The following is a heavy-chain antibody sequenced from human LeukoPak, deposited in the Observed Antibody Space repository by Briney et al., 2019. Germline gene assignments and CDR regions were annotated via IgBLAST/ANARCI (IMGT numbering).Heavy chain of an antibody. CDR3: ARDRGGWYENYFDY. CDR1: GFTFSSYS. CDR2: ISSSSSTI. D-gene: IGHD6-19*01. V-gene: IGHV3-48*04. Sequence: GGSLRLSCAASGFTFSSYSMNWVRQAPGKGLEWVSYISSSSSTIYYADSVKGRFTISRDNAKSSLYLQMNSLRAEDTAVYYCARDRGGWYENYFDYWGQGTLVTVSS. J-gene: IGHJ4*02.